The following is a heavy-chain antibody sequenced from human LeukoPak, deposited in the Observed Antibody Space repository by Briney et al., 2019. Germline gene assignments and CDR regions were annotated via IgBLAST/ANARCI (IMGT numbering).Heavy chain of an antibody. CDR1: GFTFSRYS. D-gene: IGHD5-12*01. V-gene: IGHV3-21*01. CDR2: ISTTSRCI. CDR3: ARGNSDYDHDY. J-gene: IGHJ4*02. Sequence: GGSLRLSCAASGFTFSRYSMNWVRQAPGKGLEWVSSISTTSRCIYYADSVQGRFTVTRDNAKNSLSLQMNSLRADDTAVYYCARGNSDYDHDYWGQGTLVTVSS.